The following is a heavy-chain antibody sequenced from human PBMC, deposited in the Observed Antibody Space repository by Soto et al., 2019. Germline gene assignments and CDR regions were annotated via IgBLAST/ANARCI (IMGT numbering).Heavy chain of an antibody. CDR2: IYTSGST. D-gene: IGHD1-7*01. Sequence: SETLSLTCTVSGGSISSYYWSWIRQPAGKGLEWIGRIYTSGSTNYNPSLKSRVTMSVDTSKNQFSLKLSSVTAADTAVYYCARGGVTGTKDWYFDGWGRRTLVTGSS. V-gene: IGHV4-4*07. CDR1: GGSISSYY. J-gene: IGHJ2*01. CDR3: ARGGVTGTKDWYFDG.